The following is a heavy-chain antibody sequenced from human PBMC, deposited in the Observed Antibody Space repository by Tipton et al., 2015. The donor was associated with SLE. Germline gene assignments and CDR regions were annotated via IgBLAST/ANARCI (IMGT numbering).Heavy chain of an antibody. V-gene: IGHV4-59*08. D-gene: IGHD1-26*01. CDR3: VATRDAFDI. CDR1: GGSFSGYY. CDR2: IYYSGST. Sequence: TLSLTCAVYGGSFSGYYWSWIRQPPGKGLEWIGYIYYSGSTNYNPSLKSRVTISVDTSKNQFSLKLSSVTAADTAVYYCVATRDAFDIWGQGTMVTVSS. J-gene: IGHJ3*02.